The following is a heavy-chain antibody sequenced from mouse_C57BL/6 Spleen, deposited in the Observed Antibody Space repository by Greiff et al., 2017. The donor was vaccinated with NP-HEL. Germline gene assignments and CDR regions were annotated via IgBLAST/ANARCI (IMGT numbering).Heavy chain of an antibody. V-gene: IGHV1-55*01. CDR1: GYTFTSYW. CDR2: IYPGSGST. CDR3: ARRGFYAMDY. Sequence: VQLQESGAELVKPGASVKMSCKASGYTFTSYWITWVKQRPGQGLEWIGDIYPGSGSTNYNEKFKSKATLTVDTSSSTAYMQLSSLTSEDSAVYYCARRGFYAMDYWGQGTSVTVSS. D-gene: IGHD3-1*01. J-gene: IGHJ4*01.